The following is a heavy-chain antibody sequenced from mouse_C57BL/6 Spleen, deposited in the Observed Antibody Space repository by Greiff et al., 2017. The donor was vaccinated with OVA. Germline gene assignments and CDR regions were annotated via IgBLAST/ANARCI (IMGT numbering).Heavy chain of an antibody. V-gene: IGHV1-69*01. CDR1: GYTFTSYW. CDR3: ASSGYYGSSYLAWFAY. D-gene: IGHD1-1*01. J-gene: IGHJ3*01. CDR2: IDPSDSYT. Sequence: QVQLQQPGAELVMPGASVKLSCKASGYTFTSYWMHWVKQRPGQGLEWIGEIDPSDSYTNYNQKFKGKATLTVDKSSSTAYMQLSSLTSEDSAVXYCASSGYYGSSYLAWFAYWGQGTLVTVSA.